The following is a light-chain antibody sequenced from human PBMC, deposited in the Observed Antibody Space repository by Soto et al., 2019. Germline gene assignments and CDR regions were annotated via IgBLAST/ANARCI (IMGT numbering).Light chain of an antibody. CDR1: SSDVGGYNF. CDR3: CSYAGSYTWV. V-gene: IGLV2-11*01. Sequence: SALTQPRSVSGSPGQSVTISSTGTSSDVGGYNFVSWYQQHPGKAPKLMIYDVSKRPSGVPDRFSGSKSGNTASLTISGLQAEDEADYYCCSYAGSYTWVFGGGTKVTVL. CDR2: DVS. J-gene: IGLJ3*02.